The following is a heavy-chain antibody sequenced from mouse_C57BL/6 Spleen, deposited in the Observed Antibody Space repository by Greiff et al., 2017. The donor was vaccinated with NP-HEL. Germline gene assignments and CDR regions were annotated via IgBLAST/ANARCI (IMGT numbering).Heavy chain of an antibody. CDR3: TREDVYFDY. Sequence: VQLQESGAELVRPGASVTLSCKASGYTFTDYEMHWVKQTPVHGLEWIGAIDPETGGTAYNQKFKGKAILTADKSSSTAYMELRSLTSEDSAVYYCTREDVYFDYWGQGTTLTVSS. V-gene: IGHV1-15*01. J-gene: IGHJ2*01. CDR2: IDPETGGT. CDR1: GYTFTDYE.